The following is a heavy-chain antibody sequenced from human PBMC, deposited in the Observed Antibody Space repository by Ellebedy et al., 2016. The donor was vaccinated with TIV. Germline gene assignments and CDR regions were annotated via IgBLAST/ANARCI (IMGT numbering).Heavy chain of an antibody. CDR2: TYYRSKWYN. CDR3: ARGRYSAFDN. J-gene: IGHJ3*02. D-gene: IGHD2-15*01. CDR1: GDSLSTNGVA. V-gene: IGHV6-1*01. Sequence: SQTLSLTCAISGDSLSTNGVAWNWIRQSPSRGLEWLGRTYYRSKWYNDYAVSVKSRITVNPDTSKNQFSLQLRSVSPEDTAVYFCARGRYSAFDNWGQGTMVTVSS.